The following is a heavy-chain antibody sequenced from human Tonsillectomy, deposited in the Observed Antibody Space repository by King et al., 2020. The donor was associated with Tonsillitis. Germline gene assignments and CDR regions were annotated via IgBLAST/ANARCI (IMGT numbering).Heavy chain of an antibody. V-gene: IGHV3-30*18. J-gene: IGHJ4*02. CDR1: GFTFSSYG. Sequence: VQLVESGGGVVQPGRSLRLSCAASGFTFSSYGMHWVRQAPGKGLEWVAVISYDGSNKYYADSVKGRFTISRDNSKNTLYLQMNSLRAEDTAVYYCAKVSRIWDYDSSGHSFDYWGQGTLVTVSS. CDR2: ISYDGSNK. D-gene: IGHD3-22*01. CDR3: AKVSRIWDYDSSGHSFDY.